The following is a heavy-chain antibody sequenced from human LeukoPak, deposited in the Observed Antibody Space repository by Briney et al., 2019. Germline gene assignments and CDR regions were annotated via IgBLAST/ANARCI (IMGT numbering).Heavy chain of an antibody. CDR2: IKQDGSEK. V-gene: IGHV3-7*01. Sequence: HPGGSLRLSCPASGFTFSSYWMSWVRQAPGKWLEWVANIKQDGSEKYYENSVKGRFTISRDKAKNSLYLQMTRLRAEDTAVYYCARDLRVRGVIIRYYYYYMDVWGKGATVTISS. CDR1: GFTFSSYW. D-gene: IGHD3-10*01. CDR3: ARDLRVRGVIIRYYYYYMDV. J-gene: IGHJ6*03.